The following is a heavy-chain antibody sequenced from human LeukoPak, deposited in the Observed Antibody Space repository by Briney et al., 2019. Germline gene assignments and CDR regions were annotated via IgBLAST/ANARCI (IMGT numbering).Heavy chain of an antibody. Sequence: ASVKVSCKASGYTFTSYGIGWVRQAPGQGLEWMGWISAYNGNTNYARKLQGRVTMTTDTSTSTAYMELRSLRSDDTAVYYCASRIAAAGGSTFDVWGQGTMVTVSS. CDR3: ASRIAAAGGSTFDV. J-gene: IGHJ3*01. D-gene: IGHD6-13*01. V-gene: IGHV1-18*01. CDR2: ISAYNGNT. CDR1: GYTFTSYG.